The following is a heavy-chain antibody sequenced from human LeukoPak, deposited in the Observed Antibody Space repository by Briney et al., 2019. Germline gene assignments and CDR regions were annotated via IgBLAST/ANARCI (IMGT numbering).Heavy chain of an antibody. CDR1: GGSISSYY. J-gene: IGHJ4*02. V-gene: IGHV4-59*01. D-gene: IGHD5-12*01. CDR3: ATYSGYRNFDY. CDR2: IYYSGST. Sequence: SETLSLTCTVSGGSISSYYWSWIRQPPGKGLEWIGYIYYSGSTNYNPSLKSRVTISVDTSKNQFSLKLSSVTAADTAVYYCATYSGYRNFDYWGQGTLVTVSS.